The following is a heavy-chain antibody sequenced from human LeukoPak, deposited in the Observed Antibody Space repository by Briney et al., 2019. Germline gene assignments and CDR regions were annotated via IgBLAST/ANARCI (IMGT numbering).Heavy chain of an antibody. J-gene: IGHJ4*02. Sequence: GSLRLSCAVSGFTFSSYAMNWVRQAPGKGLEWVSSISSSSSNIYYADSVKGRFTISRDNAKNSLYLQMNSLRAEDTAVYYCARDKVVVVDWRTYYFDYWGQGTLVTVSS. CDR2: ISSSSSNI. CDR1: GFTFSSYA. CDR3: ARDKVVVVDWRTYYFDY. D-gene: IGHD2-2*01. V-gene: IGHV3-21*01.